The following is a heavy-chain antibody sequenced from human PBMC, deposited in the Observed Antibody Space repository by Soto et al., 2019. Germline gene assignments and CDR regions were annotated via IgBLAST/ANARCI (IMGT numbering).Heavy chain of an antibody. V-gene: IGHV3-23*01. Sequence: EVQLLESGGGLVQPGGSLRLSCAASGFTFSSYAMSWVRQAPGKGLEWVLAVSSSGGITYYADSVKGRFTISRDNSKNTLYLQMNSLRAEDTAVYYCAKYSTSWRGGQFDYWGQGTLVTVSS. CDR3: AKYSTSWRGGQFDY. CDR1: GFTFSSYA. J-gene: IGHJ4*02. CDR2: VSSSGGIT. D-gene: IGHD6-13*01.